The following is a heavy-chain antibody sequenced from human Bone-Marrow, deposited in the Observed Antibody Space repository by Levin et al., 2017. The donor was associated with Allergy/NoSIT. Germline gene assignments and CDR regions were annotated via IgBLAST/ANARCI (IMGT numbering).Heavy chain of an antibody. V-gene: IGHV4-39*02. J-gene: IGHJ4*02. D-gene: IGHD6-25*01. CDR1: GGSISSNSYY. CDR3: ARQRPITFTGLFSNRLNLYYFDY. Sequence: PSETLSLTCTVSGGSISSNSYYWGWIRQPPGKGLAWIGIIYYSGTTYYNPSLQSRVTISVDTSRNHFSLKLSSVTAADTAVYYCARQRPITFTGLFSNRLNLYYFDYWGQGTLATVSS. CDR2: IYYSGTT.